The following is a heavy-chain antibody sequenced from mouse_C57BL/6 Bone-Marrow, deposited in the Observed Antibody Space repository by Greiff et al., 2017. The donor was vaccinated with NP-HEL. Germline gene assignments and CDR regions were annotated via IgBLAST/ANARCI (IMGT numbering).Heavy chain of an antibody. CDR1: GIDFSRYW. V-gene: IGHV4-1*01. J-gene: IGHJ4*01. Sequence: VEPGGSLKLSCAASGIDFSRYWMSWVRRAPGKGLEWIGEINPDSSTINYAPSLKDKFIISRDNAKNTLYLQMSKVRSEDTALYYCARPYYDYDGGYAMDYWGQGTSVTVSS. CDR3: ARPYYDYDGGYAMDY. CDR2: INPDSSTI. D-gene: IGHD2-4*01.